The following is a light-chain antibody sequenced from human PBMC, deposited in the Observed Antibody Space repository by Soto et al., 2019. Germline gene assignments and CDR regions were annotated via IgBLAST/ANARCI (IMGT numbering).Light chain of an antibody. CDR2: SND. Sequence: QSAVTHPPSVSGTPGQRGTLFCSGRRSNIGSNLVYWYQQLPGTAPKLLIFSNDQRPSGVPDRFSGSRSGTAASLAISGLRSEDEGDYYCAAWDDSLSGVVFGGGTKLTVL. J-gene: IGLJ2*01. V-gene: IGLV1-47*02. CDR3: AAWDDSLSGVV. CDR1: RSNIGSNL.